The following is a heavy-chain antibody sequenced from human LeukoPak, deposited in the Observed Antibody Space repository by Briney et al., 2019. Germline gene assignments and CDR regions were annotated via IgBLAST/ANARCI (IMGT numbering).Heavy chain of an antibody. D-gene: IGHD3-10*01. CDR3: ARDPHIDSGSYRSYYYYGMDV. CDR2: INPSGGST. J-gene: IGHJ6*02. Sequence: GASVKVSCKASGYTFTGYYMHWVRQAPGQGLEWMGIINPSGGSTSYAQKFQGRVTMTRDTSTSTVYMELSSLRSEDTAVYYCARDPHIDSGSYRSYYYYGMDVWGQGTTVTVSS. V-gene: IGHV1-46*01. CDR1: GYTFTGYY.